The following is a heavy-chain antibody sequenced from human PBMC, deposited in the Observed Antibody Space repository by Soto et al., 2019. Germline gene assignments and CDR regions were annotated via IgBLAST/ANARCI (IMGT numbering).Heavy chain of an antibody. J-gene: IGHJ4*02. D-gene: IGHD3-22*01. CDR3: ARALYYDSSGLDS. CDR2: INPSGGTT. Sequence: VKVSCKASGYTFTSYFIHWVRQAPGQGLEWMGIINPSGGTTTYAQKFQGRVTMTRDTSTSTVYMELSSLRSEDTAVYYCARALYYDSSGLDSWGQGSVVTVSS. CDR1: GYTFTSYF. V-gene: IGHV1-46*03.